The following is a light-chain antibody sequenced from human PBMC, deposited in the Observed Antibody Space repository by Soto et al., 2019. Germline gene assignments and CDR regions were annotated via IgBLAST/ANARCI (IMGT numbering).Light chain of an antibody. CDR2: NVN. J-gene: IGLJ1*01. CDR3: GSYAGDYTCV. CDR1: SSDVGGYIY. V-gene: IGLV2-11*01. Sequence: QSALTQPRSVSGSPGQSVTISCTGTSSDVGGYIYVSWYQHDPGKAPKLMVYNVNKRPAGVPDRFSGSKSGNTAPLTISGLQAEDEADYYGGSYAGDYTCVFGTGTKVTVL.